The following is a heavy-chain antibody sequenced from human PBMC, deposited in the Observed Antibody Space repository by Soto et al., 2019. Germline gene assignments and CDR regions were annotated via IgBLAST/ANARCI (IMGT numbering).Heavy chain of an antibody. CDR3: ARDLWGYCGTDCYPLDV. Sequence: PSETLSLTCTVYGGSFSSFYWSWIRQSPGKGLEWIGEIHHSGTTNYNPSLKSRVTISVDTSKNQFSLKLNSVTAADTAVYYCARDLWGYCGTDCYPLDVWGQGTTVTVSS. J-gene: IGHJ6*02. V-gene: IGHV4-34*01. CDR2: IHHSGTT. CDR1: GGSFSSFY. D-gene: IGHD2-21*02.